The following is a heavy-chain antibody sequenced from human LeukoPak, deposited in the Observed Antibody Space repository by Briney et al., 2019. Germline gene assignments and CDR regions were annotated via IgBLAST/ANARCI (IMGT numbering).Heavy chain of an antibody. CDR1: GGSISSYY. CDR3: ARLTFHYDFWSGYHPHNWFDP. D-gene: IGHD3-3*01. V-gene: IGHV4-4*09. CDR2: IYTSRST. J-gene: IGHJ5*02. Sequence: SETLSLPCTVSGGSISSYYWSWIRQPPGKGLEWIGYIYTSRSTNYNPSLKSRVTISVDTSKNQFTLKLSSVTAADTAVYYCARLTFHYDFWSGYHPHNWFDPWGQGTLVTVSS.